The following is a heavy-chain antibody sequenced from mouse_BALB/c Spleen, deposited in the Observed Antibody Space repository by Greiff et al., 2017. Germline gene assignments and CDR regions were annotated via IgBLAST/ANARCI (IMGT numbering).Heavy chain of an antibody. CDR2: IWGDGST. J-gene: IGHJ4*01. CDR3: ARDPANYGSGMDY. Sequence: VQGVESGPGLVAPSQSLSITCTVSGFSLTGYGVNWVRQPPGKGLEWLGMIWGDGSTDYNSALKSRLSISKDNSKSQVFLKMNSLQTDDTARYYCARDPANYGSGMDYWGQGTSVTVSS. D-gene: IGHD1-1*01. CDR1: GFSLTGYG. V-gene: IGHV2-6-7*01.